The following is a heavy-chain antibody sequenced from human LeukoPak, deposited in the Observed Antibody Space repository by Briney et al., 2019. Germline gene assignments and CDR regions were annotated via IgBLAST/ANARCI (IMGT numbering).Heavy chain of an antibody. D-gene: IGHD6-19*01. CDR1: GFTFSSYA. CDR2: ISYDGSNK. J-gene: IGHJ4*02. CDR3: ARDLSSYNSGWFDY. V-gene: IGHV3-30-3*01. Sequence: GGSLRLSCAASGFTFSSYAMHWVRQAPGKGLEWVADISYDGSNKYYADSVKGRFTISRDNSKNTLYLQMNSLRAEDTAVYYCARDLSSYNSGWFDYWGQGTLVTVSS.